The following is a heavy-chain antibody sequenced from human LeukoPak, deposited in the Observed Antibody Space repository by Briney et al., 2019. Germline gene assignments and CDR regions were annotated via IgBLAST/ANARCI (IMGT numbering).Heavy chain of an antibody. J-gene: IGHJ4*02. Sequence: GASVKVSCKASGYSGPSYGISWVRQAPRQGLGWMGWVNAYNGDTNYAQKLQGRVTMTTATSTSTAYMELRSLRSDGTAVYHCARVLSIVVVTAADFDYWGEGTLVTVSS. CDR1: GYSGPSYG. V-gene: IGHV1-18*01. CDR2: VNAYNGDT. CDR3: ARVLSIVVVTAADFDY. D-gene: IGHD2-21*02.